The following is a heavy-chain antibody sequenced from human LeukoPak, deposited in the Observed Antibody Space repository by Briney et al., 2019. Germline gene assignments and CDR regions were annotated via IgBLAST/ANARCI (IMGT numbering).Heavy chain of an antibody. CDR1: GFTFSSHG. CDR3: ARGRGYSYGFFDY. D-gene: IGHD5-18*01. J-gene: IGHJ4*02. V-gene: IGHV3-30*03. Sequence: PGRSLRLSCAASGFTFSSHGMHWVRQAPGKGLEWVTVISYDESNKYYADTVEGRFTITRDNSKNTLYLQMNSLRAEDTAVYYCARGRGYSYGFFDYWGQGTLVTVSS. CDR2: ISYDESNK.